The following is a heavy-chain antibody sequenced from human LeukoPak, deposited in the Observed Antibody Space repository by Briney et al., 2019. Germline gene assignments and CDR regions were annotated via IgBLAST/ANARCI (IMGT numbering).Heavy chain of an antibody. CDR2: IYYTGST. CDR1: GGSISISTYY. D-gene: IGHD3-22*01. J-gene: IGHJ5*02. Sequence: PSETPSLTCTVSGGSISISTYYWGWIRQPPGKGLEWIGNIYYTGSTYYNPSLMSRATISVDTSKNQFSLKLRSVTAADTAVYYCASLSSSYYYMGWFDPWGQGTLVTVSS. CDR3: ASLSSSYYYMGWFDP. V-gene: IGHV4-39*01.